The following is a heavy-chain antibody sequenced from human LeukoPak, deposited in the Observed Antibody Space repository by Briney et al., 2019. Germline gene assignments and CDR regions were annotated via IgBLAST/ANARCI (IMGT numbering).Heavy chain of an antibody. V-gene: IGHV3-23*01. CDR3: AKDGLITMVRGVHDY. CDR2: ISGSGGST. J-gene: IGHJ4*02. CDR1: GLTFSNYA. Sequence: GGSLRLSCAVSGLTFSNYAMSWVRQAPGKGLEWVSAISGSGGSTYYADSVKGRFTISRDNSKNTLYLQMNSLRAEDTAVYYCAKDGLITMVRGVHDYWGQGTLVTVSS. D-gene: IGHD3-10*01.